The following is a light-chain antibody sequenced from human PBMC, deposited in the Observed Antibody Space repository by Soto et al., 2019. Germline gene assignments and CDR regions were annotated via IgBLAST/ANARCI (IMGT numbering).Light chain of an antibody. J-gene: IGKJ1*01. V-gene: IGKV3-20*01. Sequence: EIVLTQFPGTLSLSPGERATLSCRASQSITSSNLAWYQQKPGQAPRLIIYGASNRATGIPDRFSGSGSGTDFTLTISRLEPEDFAVYFCQHYGNILPWRFGRGTKVDIX. CDR1: QSITSSN. CDR3: QHYGNILPWR. CDR2: GAS.